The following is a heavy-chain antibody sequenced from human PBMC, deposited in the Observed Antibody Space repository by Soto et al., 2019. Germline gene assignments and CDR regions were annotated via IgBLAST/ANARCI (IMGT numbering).Heavy chain of an antibody. Sequence: SETLSLTCTVSGGSMRNYFWTWIRQPPGKGLEWIGYIHYSGATSFFPSYNPSLRGRVTISEDTSKNQFSLKLLSVTTADTAVYFCAAGEASSRNLAPYYLDFWGQGTLVTVSS. D-gene: IGHD6-13*01. V-gene: IGHV4-59*01. J-gene: IGHJ4*02. CDR1: GGSMRNYF. CDR3: AAGEASSRNLAPYYLDF. CDR2: IHYSGATSFFP.